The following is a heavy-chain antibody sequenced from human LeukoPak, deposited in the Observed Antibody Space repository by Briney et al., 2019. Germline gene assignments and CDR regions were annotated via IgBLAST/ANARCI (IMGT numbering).Heavy chain of an antibody. V-gene: IGHV1-2*06. J-gene: IGHJ4*02. CDR2: INPNSGGT. D-gene: IGHD5-18*01. Sequence: ASVKVSCKASGYTFTAYYMYWLRQAPGQGLECMGRINPNSGGTNYAQKFQGRVTMTRDTSISTAYMELSRLRSDDTAVYYCATSSEGGYSYDSDIDYWGQGTLVTVSS. CDR3: ATSSEGGYSYDSDIDY. CDR1: GYTFTAYY.